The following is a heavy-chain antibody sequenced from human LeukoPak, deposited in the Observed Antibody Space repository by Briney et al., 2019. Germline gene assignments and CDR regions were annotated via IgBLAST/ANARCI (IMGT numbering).Heavy chain of an antibody. J-gene: IGHJ6*03. CDR2: IFHRGIP. V-gene: IGHV4-4*02. Sequence: SETLSLTCPVSGDSISNNWWSWVRQSPSMGLEWIGQIFHRGIPNYNPSLKSRVTMSIDKSNNQLSLKMNSVTAADTGVDYVVRVMGASWFFYLDVWGKGTTVTVSS. CDR1: GDSISNNW. D-gene: IGHD3-16*02. CDR3: VRVMGASWFFYLDV.